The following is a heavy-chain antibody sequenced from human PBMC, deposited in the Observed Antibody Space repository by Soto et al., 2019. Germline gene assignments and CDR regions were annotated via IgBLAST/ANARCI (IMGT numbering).Heavy chain of an antibody. Sequence: QVQLVESGGGVVQPGRSLRLSCAASGFTFRNHAMHWVRQAPGKGLEWVGLIWYDGTSKYYADSVKGRFTIYRDNSKKKLYLEMNRRRVEDTAIYECARDQGVGLIKDPWGQGTLFTVSS. CDR1: GFTFRNHA. J-gene: IGHJ5*02. CDR3: ARDQGVGLIKDP. CDR2: IWYDGTSK. V-gene: IGHV3-33*08.